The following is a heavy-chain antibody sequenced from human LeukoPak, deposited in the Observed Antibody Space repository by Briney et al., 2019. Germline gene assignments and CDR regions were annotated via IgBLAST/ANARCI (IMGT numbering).Heavy chain of an antibody. J-gene: IGHJ4*02. CDR3: VRQAVSGDSGIAY. V-gene: IGHV3-74*01. CDR1: GFTFSNYW. Sequence: QPGGSLRLSCAASGFTFSNYWMHWVRQAPGKGLEWVSRINPDGSSSNYADSVKGRFTMSRDNAKSMVYLQMDGLRAKDTAVFSCVRQAVSGDSGIAYWGRGVLVTVSS. CDR2: INPDGSSS. D-gene: IGHD4-17*01.